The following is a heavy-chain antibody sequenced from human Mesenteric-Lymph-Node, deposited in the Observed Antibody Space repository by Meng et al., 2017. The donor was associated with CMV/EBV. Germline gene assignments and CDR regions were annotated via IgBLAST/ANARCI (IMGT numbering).Heavy chain of an antibody. CDR1: GYTFSGYF. Sequence: ASGYTFSGYFVHWVRQTPGQGPEWMGRINPDSGVTNNAQRFQSRVTMTRDTSISTAYMELSSLRSDDTAMYYCARKGPSGYDGDFDYWGQGTLVTVSS. J-gene: IGHJ4*02. D-gene: IGHD5-12*01. CDR3: ARKGPSGYDGDFDY. V-gene: IGHV1-2*06. CDR2: INPDSGVT.